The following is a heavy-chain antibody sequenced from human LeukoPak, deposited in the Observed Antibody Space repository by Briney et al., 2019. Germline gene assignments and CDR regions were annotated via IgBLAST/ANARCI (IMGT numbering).Heavy chain of an antibody. V-gene: IGHV4-39*01. CDR3: GRQWLAPNVHFDY. CDR1: GGSINSTSYY. J-gene: IGHJ4*02. Sequence: PSGTLSLTCTVSGGSINSTSYYWGWIRQPPGKGLAWIGSIYYSGSTYYNPSLKSRFTISVDTSKDQFSLKLSSVTAADTTVYYCGRQWLAPNVHFDYWGRGTLV. CDR2: IYYSGST. D-gene: IGHD6-19*01.